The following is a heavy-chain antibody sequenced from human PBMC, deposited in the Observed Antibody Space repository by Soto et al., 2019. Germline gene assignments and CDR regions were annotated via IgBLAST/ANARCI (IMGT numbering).Heavy chain of an antibody. V-gene: IGHV3-23*01. CDR1: GFIFGNFA. CDR3: AKLRAKSHIAVPFDY. J-gene: IGHJ4*02. D-gene: IGHD2-15*01. Sequence: GGSLRLSCAPSGFIFGNFAMSWVRQAPGKGLEWVSAISGNGGSTYYADSVKGRFTISRDNSKNTLYLQMNSLTAEDTAVYFCAKLRAKSHIAVPFDYWGQGSLVTVSS. CDR2: ISGNGGST.